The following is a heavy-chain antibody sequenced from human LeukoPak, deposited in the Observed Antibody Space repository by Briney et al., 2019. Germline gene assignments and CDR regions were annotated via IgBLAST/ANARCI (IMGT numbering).Heavy chain of an antibody. CDR2: IIPIFGTA. V-gene: IGHV1-69*13. J-gene: IGHJ5*02. CDR3: ARVNSVIFGVVSDNWFDP. Sequence: ASVKVSCKASGGTFSSYAISWVRQAPGQGLEWMGGIIPIFGTANYAQKFQGRVTITADESTSTAYMELSRLRSDDTAVYYCARVNSVIFGVVSDNWFDPWGQGTLVTVSS. CDR1: GGTFSSYA. D-gene: IGHD3-3*01.